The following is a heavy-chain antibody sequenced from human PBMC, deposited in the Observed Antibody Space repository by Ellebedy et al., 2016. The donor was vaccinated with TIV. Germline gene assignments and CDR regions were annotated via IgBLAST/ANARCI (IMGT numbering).Heavy chain of an antibody. D-gene: IGHD3-16*01. V-gene: IGHV4-59*08. CDR1: GGSISSSY. J-gene: IGHJ6*03. CDR2: TYYRGST. Sequence: MPSETLSLTCEVSGGSISSSYGSWLRHLAGKEIGWFGSTYYRGSTNYNPSLGNGVTISHASKNQLSLKLSSVTAADTAVYYCARHGAGADMSYYYYYMDVWGKGTTVTVSS. CDR3: ARHGAGADMSYYYYYMDV.